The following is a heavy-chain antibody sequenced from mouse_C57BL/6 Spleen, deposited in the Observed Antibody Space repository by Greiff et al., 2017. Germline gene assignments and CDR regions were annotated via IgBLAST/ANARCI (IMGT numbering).Heavy chain of an antibody. Sequence: QVHVKQPGAELVKPGASVKLSCKASGYTFTSYWMHWVKQRPGQGLEWIGMIHPNSGSTNYNEKFKSKATLTVDKSSSTAYMQLSSLTSEDSAVYYCARSFYYGSSSYYFDYWGQGTTLTVSS. D-gene: IGHD1-1*01. CDR2: IHPNSGST. CDR1: GYTFTSYW. V-gene: IGHV1-64*01. CDR3: ARSFYYGSSSYYFDY. J-gene: IGHJ2*01.